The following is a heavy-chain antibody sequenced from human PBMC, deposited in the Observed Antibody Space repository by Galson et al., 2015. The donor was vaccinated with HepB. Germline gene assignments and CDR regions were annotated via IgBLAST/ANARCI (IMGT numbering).Heavy chain of an antibody. J-gene: IGHJ3*02. CDR3: AKGIEKWFGDPVDNDAFDI. Sequence: SLRLSCAASGFTFSSYGMHWVRQAPSKGLEWVAVISYDGSNKYYADSVKGRFTISRDNSKNTLYLQMNSLRAEDTAVYYCAKGIEKWFGDPVDNDAFDIWGQGTMVTVSS. CDR1: GFTFSSYG. D-gene: IGHD3-10*01. CDR2: ISYDGSNK. V-gene: IGHV3-30*18.